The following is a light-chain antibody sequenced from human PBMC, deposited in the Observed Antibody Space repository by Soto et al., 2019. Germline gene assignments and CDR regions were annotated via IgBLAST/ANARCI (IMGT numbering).Light chain of an antibody. CDR3: QQSLTMPIT. V-gene: IGKV1-39*01. J-gene: IGKJ5*01. CDR2: SAS. CDR1: QSINNY. Sequence: DIQMTQSPASLSVSVGDRVTITCRASQSINNYLNWYLQRPGQAPKLLIRSASTLQRGVPSRFSGSGSRTEFTLTIADLQPDDFGTYYCQQSLTMPITFGQGTRLDI.